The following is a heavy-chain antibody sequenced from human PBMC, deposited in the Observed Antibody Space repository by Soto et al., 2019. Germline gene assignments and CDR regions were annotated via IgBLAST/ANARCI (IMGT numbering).Heavy chain of an antibody. CDR1: GFTFSSYW. J-gene: IGHJ4*02. V-gene: IGHV3-7*01. D-gene: IGHD3-22*01. CDR2: IKQDGSEK. CDR3: ARELYYYDSSGYYGY. Sequence: PGGSLRLSCAASGFTFSSYWMSWVRQAPGKGLEWVANIKQDGSEKYYVDSVKGRFTISRDNAKNSLYLQMNSLRAEDTAVYYCARELYYYDSSGYYGYWGQGTLVTVSS.